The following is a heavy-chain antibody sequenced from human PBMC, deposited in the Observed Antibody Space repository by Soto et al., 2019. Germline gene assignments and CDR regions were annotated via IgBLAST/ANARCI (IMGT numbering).Heavy chain of an antibody. CDR2: IYYSGST. CDR1: GGSISSYY. CDR3: ASDSYSSGWYAGDACDI. V-gene: IGHV4-59*01. J-gene: IGHJ3*02. Sequence: PSETLSLTCTVSGGSISSYYWSWIRQPPGKGLEWIGYIYYSGSTNYNPSLKSRVTISVYTSKNQFSLKLSSVTAADTAVYYCASDSYSSGWYAGDACDIWGQGTMVTVSS. D-gene: IGHD6-19*01.